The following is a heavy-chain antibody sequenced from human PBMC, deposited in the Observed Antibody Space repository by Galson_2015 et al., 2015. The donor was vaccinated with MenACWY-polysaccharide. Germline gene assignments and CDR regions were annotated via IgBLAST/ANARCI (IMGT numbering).Heavy chain of an antibody. V-gene: IGHV3-9*01. J-gene: IGHJ6*02. Sequence: SLRLSCAASGFDFENYAIHWVRQGPGKGLEWVSGITYNSGWTGYADSVKGRFTVFRDNAKKSLYLQMNSLRPEDTAIYYRAKDLRVGVVAAPPGFGGMDVWGQGTTVTVSS. CDR2: ITYNSGWT. CDR1: GFDFENYA. D-gene: IGHD2-15*01. CDR3: AKDLRVGVVAAPPGFGGMDV.